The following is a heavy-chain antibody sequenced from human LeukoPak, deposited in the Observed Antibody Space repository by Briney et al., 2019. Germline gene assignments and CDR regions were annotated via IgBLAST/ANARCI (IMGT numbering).Heavy chain of an antibody. J-gene: IGHJ3*02. CDR3: ARGIPTGYFDALDI. CDR2: IYYSGST. D-gene: IGHD3-9*01. V-gene: IGHV4-59*01. Sequence: PSETLSLTCTVSGGSISSYYWSWIRQPPGKGLEWIGYIYYSGSTNYNPSLKSRVTISVDTSKNQFSLKLSSVTAADTAVYYCARGIPTGYFDALDIWGQGTMVTVSS. CDR1: GGSISSYY.